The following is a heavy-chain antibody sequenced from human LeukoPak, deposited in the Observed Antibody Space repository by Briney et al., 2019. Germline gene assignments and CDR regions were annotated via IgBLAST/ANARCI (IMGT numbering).Heavy chain of an antibody. CDR3: AKRNTMIRGGPCFDH. D-gene: IGHD3-10*01. V-gene: IGHV3-23*01. CDR1: GFTFSSYA. Sequence: GGSLRLSCAASGFTFSSYAMNWVRQAPGKGLEWVSIIFGTGDTTYYADSVKGRFTVSRDNSKNTLYLQMNDLRPEDTAKYYCAKRNTMIRGGPCFDHWGQGLLVTVSS. J-gene: IGHJ4*02. CDR2: IFGTGDTT.